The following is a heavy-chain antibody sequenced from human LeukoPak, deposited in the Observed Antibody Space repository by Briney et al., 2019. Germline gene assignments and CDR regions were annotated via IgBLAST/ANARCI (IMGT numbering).Heavy chain of an antibody. CDR3: VRHNHMDV. J-gene: IGHJ6*02. CDR1: GYTLTGLS. Sequence: ASVKVSCKVSGYTLTGLSVHWVRQAPGKGLEWMAIINLSGGSTDYTQKFQGRVTMTRDTSTSTVYMELSSLRSEDTAVYYCVRHNHMDVWGQGTTVTVSS. CDR2: INLSGGST. V-gene: IGHV1-46*01.